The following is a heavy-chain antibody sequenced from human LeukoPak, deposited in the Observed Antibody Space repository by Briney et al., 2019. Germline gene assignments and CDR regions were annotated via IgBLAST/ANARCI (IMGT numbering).Heavy chain of an antibody. D-gene: IGHD3-10*01. CDR3: ARDGSIYGSGSYYEEYYFDY. CDR2: ISYDGSNK. J-gene: IGHJ4*02. Sequence: GGSLRLSCAASGFTFSGYAMHWVRQAPGKGLEWVAVISYDGSNKYYADSVKGRFTISRDNSKNTLYLQMNSLRAEDTAVYYCARDGSIYGSGSYYEEYYFDYWGQGTLVTVSS. CDR1: GFTFSGYA. V-gene: IGHV3-30-3*01.